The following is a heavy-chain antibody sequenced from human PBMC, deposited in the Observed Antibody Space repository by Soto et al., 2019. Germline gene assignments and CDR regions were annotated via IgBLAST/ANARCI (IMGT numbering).Heavy chain of an antibody. D-gene: IGHD3-9*01. CDR3: ARGGVLRYFDWLSHDALDI. J-gene: IGHJ3*02. Sequence: GASVKVSCKASGYTFTGYYMHWVRQAPGQGLEWMGWINPNSGGTNYAQKFQGRVTMTRDTSISTAYMELSRLRSDDTAVYYCARGGVLRYFDWLSHDALDIWGQGTMVTVSS. V-gene: IGHV1-2*02. CDR1: GYTFTGYY. CDR2: INPNSGGT.